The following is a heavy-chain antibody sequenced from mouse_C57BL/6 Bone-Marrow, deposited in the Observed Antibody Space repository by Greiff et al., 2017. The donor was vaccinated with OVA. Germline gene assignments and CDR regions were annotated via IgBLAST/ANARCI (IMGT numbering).Heavy chain of an antibody. CDR2: IYPGGGYT. V-gene: IGHV1-63*01. CDR1: GYTFTNYW. Sequence: QVQLQQSEAELVRPGTSVKMSCKASGYTFTNYWIGWAKQRPGHGLEWIGDIYPGGGYTNYNEKFKGKATLTADKSSSTAYMQFSSLTSEDSAIYYCAVYYYGSSSYYYAMDYWGQGTSVTGSS. D-gene: IGHD1-1*01. J-gene: IGHJ4*01. CDR3: AVYYYGSSSYYYAMDY.